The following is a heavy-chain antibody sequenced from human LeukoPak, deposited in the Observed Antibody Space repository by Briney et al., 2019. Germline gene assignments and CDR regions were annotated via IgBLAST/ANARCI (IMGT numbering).Heavy chain of an antibody. Sequence: SETLSLTCTVSGGSISSYYWSWIRQPPGKGLEWIGYIYYSGGTNYNPSLKSRVTISVDTSKNQFSLKLSSVTAADTAVYYCARDLPPGLFDYWGQGTLVTVSS. V-gene: IGHV4-59*01. CDR3: ARDLPPGLFDY. CDR2: IYYSGGT. J-gene: IGHJ4*02. CDR1: GGSISSYY.